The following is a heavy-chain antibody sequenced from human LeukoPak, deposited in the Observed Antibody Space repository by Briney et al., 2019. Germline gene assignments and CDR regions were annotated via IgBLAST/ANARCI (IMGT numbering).Heavy chain of an antibody. J-gene: IGHJ3*02. CDR2: IYYSGST. CDR1: GGSISSSSYY. Sequence: SETLSLTCTVSGGSISSSSYYWGWIRQPPGKGLEWIGSIYYSGSTYYNPSLKSRVTISVDTSKNQFSLKLSSVTAADTAVYYCARDQGLGYFSSTSCLDAFDIWGQGTMVTVSS. V-gene: IGHV4-39*07. CDR3: ARDQGLGYFSSTSCLDAFDI. D-gene: IGHD2-2*01.